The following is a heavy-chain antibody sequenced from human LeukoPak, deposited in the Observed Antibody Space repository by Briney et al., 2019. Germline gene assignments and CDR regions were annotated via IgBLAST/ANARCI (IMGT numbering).Heavy chain of an antibody. V-gene: IGHV3-74*01. D-gene: IGHD3-9*01. CDR2: INSDGSST. Sequence: GGSLRLSCAASGFTFSSYWMPWVRQAPGKGLVWVSRINSDGSSTSYADSVKGRFTISRDNAKNTLYLQMNSLRAEDTAVYYCARGGWGIDILTGYYSSGFDAFDIWGQGTMVTVSS. J-gene: IGHJ3*02. CDR1: GFTFSSYW. CDR3: ARGGWGIDILTGYYSSGFDAFDI.